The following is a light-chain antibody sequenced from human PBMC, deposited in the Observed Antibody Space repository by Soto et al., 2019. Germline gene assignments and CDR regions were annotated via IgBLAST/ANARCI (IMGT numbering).Light chain of an antibody. V-gene: IGLV2-23*02. CDR3: CSYAGYSDV. CDR1: SSDIGGYDL. Sequence: QSVRSPAGSVSGSPGPLITICCTGTSSDIGGYDLVSWYQQHPGKAPKLIIYEVSKRPSGFSPRFSGSKSGNTASLTISGLQAEEEADYYCCSYAGYSDVFGPGTKVTVL. J-gene: IGLJ1*01. CDR2: EVS.